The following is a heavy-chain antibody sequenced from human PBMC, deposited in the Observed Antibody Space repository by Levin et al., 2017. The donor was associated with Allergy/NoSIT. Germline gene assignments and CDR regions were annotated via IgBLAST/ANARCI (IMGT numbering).Heavy chain of an antibody. Sequence: PAGGSLRLSCAPSGFSFTNYWMRWIRQAPGKGLEWVASVSQDGNEKYYVDSVKGRFTISRDNAKNSLYLQMNSLRAEDTAVYYCARAITVSGAVAYMDVWGKGTTVTVSS. J-gene: IGHJ6*03. CDR1: GFSFTNYW. D-gene: IGHD3-3*01. CDR2: VSQDGNEK. CDR3: ARAITVSGAVAYMDV. V-gene: IGHV3-7*03.